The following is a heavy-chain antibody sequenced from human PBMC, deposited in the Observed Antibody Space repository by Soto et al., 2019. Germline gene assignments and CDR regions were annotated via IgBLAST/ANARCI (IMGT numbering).Heavy chain of an antibody. CDR2: IYYSGST. D-gene: IGHD3-3*01. CDR3: ARWWSGSRQGFDP. Sequence: QVQLQESGPGLVKPSQTLSPTCTVSGGSISSGDYYWSWIRQHPGKGLEWIGYIYYSGSTYYIPSLKSRVTISVDTSKNQFPLKLSSVTAADTAVYYCARWWSGSRQGFDPWGQGTLVTVSS. J-gene: IGHJ5*02. V-gene: IGHV4-31*03. CDR1: GGSISSGDYY.